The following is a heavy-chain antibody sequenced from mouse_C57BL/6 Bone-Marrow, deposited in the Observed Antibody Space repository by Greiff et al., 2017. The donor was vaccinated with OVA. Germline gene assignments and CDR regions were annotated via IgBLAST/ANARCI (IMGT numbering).Heavy chain of an antibody. V-gene: IGHV1-63*01. J-gene: IGHJ2*01. CDR3: ARESGSSLYFDY. CDR2: IYPGGGYT. D-gene: IGHD1-3*01. CDR1: GYPFTNSW. Sequence: QVQLQQSGAELVRPGTSVKMSCKASGYPFTNSWIGWAKQRPGHGLEWIGDIYPGGGYTNYNEKFKGKATLTADKSSSTAYMQFSSLTSEDSAVYYCARESGSSLYFDYWGQGTTLTVSS.